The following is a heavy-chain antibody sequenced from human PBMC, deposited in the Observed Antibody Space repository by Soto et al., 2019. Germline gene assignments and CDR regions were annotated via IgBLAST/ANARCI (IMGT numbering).Heavy chain of an antibody. V-gene: IGHV4-4*02. CDR3: AAAPTRPSSQTRIASGLDV. Sequence: QLQLQESGPGLVKPSGTLSLTCAVSGGSISSSNWWTWVRRPPGKGLEWIGEIHHSGSTSYNPSLMSRSPXSXNXXKNTLALNLSSVTGADTAFYYCAAAPTRPSSQTRIASGLDVWGQGTAVAVSS. CDR1: GGSISSSNW. J-gene: IGHJ6*02. D-gene: IGHD6-13*01. CDR2: IHHSGST.